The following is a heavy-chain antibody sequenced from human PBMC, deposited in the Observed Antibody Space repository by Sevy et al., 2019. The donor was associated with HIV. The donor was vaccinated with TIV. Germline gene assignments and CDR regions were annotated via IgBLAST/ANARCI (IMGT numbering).Heavy chain of an antibody. V-gene: IGHV3-7*01. D-gene: IGHD3-16*01. J-gene: IGHJ4*02. CDR2: IKQDGSEK. CDR3: AKQANWALDY. Sequence: GGSLRLSCAVSGFTFSSFWMSWVRQAPGKGREWVANIKQDGSEKYYVDSVKGRFTISRENAKNSLYLQMNSLRAEDAAMYYCAKQANWALDYWGQGTLVTVSS. CDR1: GFTFSSFW.